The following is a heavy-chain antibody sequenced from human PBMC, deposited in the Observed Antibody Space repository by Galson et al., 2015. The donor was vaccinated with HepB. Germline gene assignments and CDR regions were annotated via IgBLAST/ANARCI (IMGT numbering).Heavy chain of an antibody. CDR3: ARGGSSVRYFDWLPNTYGMDV. Sequence: SLRLSCAASGFTFSSYAMNWVRQAPGKGLEWVSYISSSGSTIYYADSVKGRFTISRDNAKNSLYLQMNSLRAEDTAVYYCARGGSSVRYFDWLPNTYGMDVWGQGTTVTVSS. V-gene: IGHV3-48*03. CDR1: GFTFSSYA. J-gene: IGHJ6*02. D-gene: IGHD3-9*01. CDR2: ISSSGSTI.